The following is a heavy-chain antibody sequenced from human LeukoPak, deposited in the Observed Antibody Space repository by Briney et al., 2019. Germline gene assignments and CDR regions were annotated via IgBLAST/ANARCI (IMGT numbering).Heavy chain of an antibody. Sequence: PGRSLRLSCAASGFTFSSYGMHWVRQAPGKGLEWVAVISYDGSNKYYADSVKGRFTISRDNSKNTLYLQMNSLRAEDTAVYYCAKNNPPRGGWDFGDFDYWRQGTLVTVSS. CDR2: ISYDGSNK. D-gene: IGHD3-16*01. J-gene: IGHJ4*02. CDR3: AKNNPPRGGWDFGDFDY. V-gene: IGHV3-30*18. CDR1: GFTFSSYG.